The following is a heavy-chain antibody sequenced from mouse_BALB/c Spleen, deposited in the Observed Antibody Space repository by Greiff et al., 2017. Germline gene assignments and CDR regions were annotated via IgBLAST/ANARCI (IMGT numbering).Heavy chain of an antibody. D-gene: IGHD2-2*01. Sequence: QVQLQQPGAELVKPGASVKLSCKASGYTFTSYWMHWVKQRPGQGLEWIGEINPSNGRTNYNEKFKGKATLTVDKSSSTAYMQLSSLTSEDAAVYYCARKGTTGYDWYFDGGGAGTTVTVSS. J-gene: IGHJ1*01. CDR1: GYTFTSYW. CDR2: INPSNGRT. V-gene: IGHV1S81*02. CDR3: ARKGTTGYDWYFDG.